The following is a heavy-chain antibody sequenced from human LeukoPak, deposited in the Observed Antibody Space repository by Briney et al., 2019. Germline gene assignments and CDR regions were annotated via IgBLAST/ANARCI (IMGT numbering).Heavy chain of an antibody. CDR1: GYSISRGYY. J-gene: IGHJ4*02. CDR2: INHSGSS. V-gene: IGHV4-38-2*02. D-gene: IGHD2-2*02. Sequence: SETLSLTCTVSGYSISRGYYWSWIRPPPGKGLEWIGEINHSGSSNYNPSLKSRVTISLDTSKNHFSLNLSSVTAADTAVYYCAREGYCSGTSCYNFNYWGQGSLVTVSS. CDR3: AREGYCSGTSCYNFNY.